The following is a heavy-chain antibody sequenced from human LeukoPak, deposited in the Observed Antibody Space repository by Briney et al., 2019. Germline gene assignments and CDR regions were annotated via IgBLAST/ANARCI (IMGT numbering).Heavy chain of an antibody. CDR3: ARWNTYGLQY. D-gene: IGHD1/OR15-1a*01. J-gene: IGHJ4*02. CDR2: ISTSNGNT. V-gene: IGHV3-21*05. Sequence: PGGSLRLSCAASGFTFSSYSMNWVRQAPGKGLEWLSYISTSNGNTYYADSVKGRFTISRDNAKNSLYLQMNSLSAEDTAVYYCARWNTYGLQYWGQGTLVTVSS. CDR1: GFTFSSYS.